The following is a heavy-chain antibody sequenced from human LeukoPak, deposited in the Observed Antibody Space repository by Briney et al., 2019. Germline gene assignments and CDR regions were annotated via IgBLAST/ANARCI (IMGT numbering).Heavy chain of an antibody. V-gene: IGHV3-7*05. CDR2: IKLDGTEK. CDR3: ASDRFYFGV. D-gene: IGHD3-16*01. J-gene: IGHJ4*02. CDR1: GFTFSSYW. Sequence: GGSLRLSCAASGFTFSSYWMHWVRQAPGKRLEWVANIKLDGTEKYYVDSVKGRFTISRDNAKNSLYLQMNSLRAEDTAVYYCASDRFYFGVWGQGTLVTVSS.